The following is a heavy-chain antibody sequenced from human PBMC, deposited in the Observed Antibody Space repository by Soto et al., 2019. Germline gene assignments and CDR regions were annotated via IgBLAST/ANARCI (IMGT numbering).Heavy chain of an antibody. J-gene: IGHJ6*02. V-gene: IGHV1-3*01. CDR2: INAGNGNT. D-gene: IGHD3-3*01. CDR1: GYTFTSYA. Sequence: ASVKVSFKASGYTFTSYAMHWVRQAPGQRLEWMGWINAGNGNTKYSQKFQGRVTITRDTSASTAYMELSSLRSEDTAVYYCARGAVLRFLEWLPYDDYYYYGMDVWGQGTTVTVSS. CDR3: ARGAVLRFLEWLPYDDYYYYGMDV.